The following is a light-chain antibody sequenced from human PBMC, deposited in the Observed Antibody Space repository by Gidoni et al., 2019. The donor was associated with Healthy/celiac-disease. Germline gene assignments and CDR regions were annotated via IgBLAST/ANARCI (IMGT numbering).Light chain of an antibody. CDR1: SSDVGSYNY. V-gene: IGLV2-14*01. J-gene: IGLJ2*01. CDR3: RSYTSSSVV. Sequence: QSALTQPASVSGSPGQSITIYCTGTSSDVGSYNYVSWYQQHPGKAPNLMIYDVSNRPSGVSNRVSGSKSGNTASLTISGLQAEDEADYYCRSYTSSSVVFGGGTKLTVL. CDR2: DVS.